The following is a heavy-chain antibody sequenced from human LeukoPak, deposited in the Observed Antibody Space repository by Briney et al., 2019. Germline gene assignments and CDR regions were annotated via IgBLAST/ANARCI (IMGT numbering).Heavy chain of an antibody. V-gene: IGHV4-31*02. CDR2: IFYSGST. J-gene: IGHJ4*02. CDR1: GFTFSSYA. CDR3: ARFDSSGYYYFDY. Sequence: LRLSCAASGFTFSSYAMTWVRQHPGKGLEWIGFIFYSGSTYYNPSLKSRLTISVDTSKNQFSLKLSSVTAADTAVYYCARFDSSGYYYFDYWGQGTLVTVSS. D-gene: IGHD3-22*01.